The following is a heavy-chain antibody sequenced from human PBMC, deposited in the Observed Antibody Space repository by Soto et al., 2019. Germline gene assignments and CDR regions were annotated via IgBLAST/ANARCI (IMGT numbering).Heavy chain of an antibody. CDR2: IYWDDDK. CDR1: GFSLSTSGVG. J-gene: IGHJ6*02. D-gene: IGHD2-15*01. V-gene: IGHV2-5*02. CDR3: AHSPAVVASNYYYGMDV. Sequence: SGPTLVNPTQTLTLTCTFSGFSLSTSGVGVGWIRQPPGKALEWLALIYWDDDKRYSPSLKSRLTITKDTSKNQVVLTMTNMDPVDTATYYCAHSPAVVASNYYYGMDVWGQGTTVTVSS.